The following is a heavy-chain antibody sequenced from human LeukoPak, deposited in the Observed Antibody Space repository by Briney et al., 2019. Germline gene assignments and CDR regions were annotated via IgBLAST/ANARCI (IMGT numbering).Heavy chain of an antibody. CDR2: ISYDGSNK. V-gene: IGHV3-30*18. D-gene: IGHD3-10*01. Sequence: GGSLRLSCAASGFTFSSYGMHWVRQAPGKGLGWVAVISYDGSNKYYADSVKGRFTISGDNSKNTLYLQMNSLRAEDTAVYYCAKSLYYYGSGSYYNPDSYWGQGTLVTVSS. CDR3: AKSLYYYGSGSYYNPDSY. CDR1: GFTFSSYG. J-gene: IGHJ4*02.